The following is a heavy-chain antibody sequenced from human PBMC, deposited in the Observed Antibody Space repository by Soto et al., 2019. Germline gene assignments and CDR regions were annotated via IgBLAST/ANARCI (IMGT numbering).Heavy chain of an antibody. D-gene: IGHD2-21*02. CDR2: ISSDESTV. J-gene: IGHJ4*02. CDR3: ATLTAPSDY. V-gene: IGHV3-11*01. Sequence: GGSLRLSCLASGFTFRNYFMNWIRQAPGKGPEWLSYISSDESTVFYADSVKGRFTTSRDNAKNSVYLQMNSLRAEDTAVYYCATLTAPSDYWGQGSLVTVSS. CDR1: GFTFRNYF.